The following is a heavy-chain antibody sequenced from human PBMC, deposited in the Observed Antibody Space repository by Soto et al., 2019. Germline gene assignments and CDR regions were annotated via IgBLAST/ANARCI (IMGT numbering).Heavy chain of an antibody. CDR2: VYNTGTT. CDR1: GDSISTSY. Sequence: SETLSLTCSVSGDSISTSYWTWVRQPPGKGLEWIGCVYNTGTTNYDPAFESRVTISLDTSKNQISLKLTSVTAADTALYYCAKSGVPPKWNWFDPWGQGILVTVSS. D-gene: IGHD1-26*01. V-gene: IGHV4-59*01. CDR3: AKSGVPPKWNWFDP. J-gene: IGHJ5*02.